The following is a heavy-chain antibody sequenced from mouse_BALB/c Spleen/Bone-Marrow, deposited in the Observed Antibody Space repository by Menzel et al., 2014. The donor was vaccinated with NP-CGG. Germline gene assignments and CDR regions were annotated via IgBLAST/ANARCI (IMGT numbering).Heavy chain of an antibody. CDR3: ARSGKVRNAMDY. Sequence: VQLQQSGAKLVRPGVSVKISCKGSGYTFTDHAIHWVERSHAKSLEWIGVISGYYGDAIYNQTFKGKATMTVDKSSSTAYMELARLTSEDSAIYYCARSGKVRNAMDYWGQGTSVTVSS. D-gene: IGHD2-14*01. J-gene: IGHJ4*01. CDR2: ISGYYGDA. V-gene: IGHV1S137*01. CDR1: GYTFTDHA.